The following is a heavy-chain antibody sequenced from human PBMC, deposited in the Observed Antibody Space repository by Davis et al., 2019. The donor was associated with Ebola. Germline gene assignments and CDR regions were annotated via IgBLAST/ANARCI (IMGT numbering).Heavy chain of an antibody. V-gene: IGHV3-7*03. J-gene: IGHJ3*01. Sequence: GESLKISCAASGFIFSHYWMSWVRQAPGKGPEWVAIIKQDGGEKYYVDSVKGRFTISRDNSRNTLSLQMNSLRAEDTAVYYCAYRSGWAFDVWGQGTMVTVSS. D-gene: IGHD1-26*01. CDR1: GFIFSHYW. CDR2: IKQDGGEK. CDR3: AYRSGWAFDV.